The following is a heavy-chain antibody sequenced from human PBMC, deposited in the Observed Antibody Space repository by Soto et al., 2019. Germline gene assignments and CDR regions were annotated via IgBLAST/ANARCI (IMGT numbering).Heavy chain of an antibody. D-gene: IGHD3-10*01. CDR1: GFTFSSYA. J-gene: IGHJ6*02. V-gene: IGHV3-23*01. CDR2: ISGSGGST. CDR3: EKDRPTRRGFGYYYYYGMDV. Sequence: GGSLRLSCAASGFTFSSYAMSWVRQAPGKGLEWVSAISGSGGSTYYADSVKGRFTISRDNSKNTLYLQMNSLGAEDTAVYYFEKDRPTRRGFGYYYYYGMDVWGQGTTVTVSS.